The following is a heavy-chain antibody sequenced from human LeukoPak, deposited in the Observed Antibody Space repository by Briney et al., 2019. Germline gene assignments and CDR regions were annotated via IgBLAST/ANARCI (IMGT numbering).Heavy chain of an antibody. V-gene: IGHV3-7*01. D-gene: IGHD6-19*01. CDR3: ASSSGWIIDY. CDR1: GFTFSNYW. Sequence: PGGSLRLSCAASGFTFSNYWMNWVRQAPGKGLEWVANIKQDGSEKYYMDSVKGRFTISRDNAKNSLFLQMNSLRAEDTAVYYCASSSGWIIDYWGQGTLVTVSS. J-gene: IGHJ4*02. CDR2: IKQDGSEK.